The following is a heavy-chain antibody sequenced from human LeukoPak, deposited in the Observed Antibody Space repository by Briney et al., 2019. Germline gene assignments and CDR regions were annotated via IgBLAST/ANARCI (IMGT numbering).Heavy chain of an antibody. J-gene: IGHJ5*02. CDR3: ARVPIYYDSSGYYP. CDR2: IIPIFGTA. V-gene: IGHV1-69*05. CDR1: GGTFSSYA. D-gene: IGHD3-22*01. Sequence: SVKVSCKASGGTFSSYAISWVRQAPGQGLEWMGRIIPIFGTANYAQKFQGRVTITTDESTSTAYTELSSLRSEDTAVYYCARVPIYYDSSGYYPWGQGTLVTVSS.